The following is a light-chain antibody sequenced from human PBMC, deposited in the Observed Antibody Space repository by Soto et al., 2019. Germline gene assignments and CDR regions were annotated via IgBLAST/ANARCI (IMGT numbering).Light chain of an antibody. CDR3: SSYTSSSTHNYV. J-gene: IGLJ1*01. CDR1: SSDVGGYNY. CDR2: EVS. Sequence: GASSDVGGYNYVSWYQQHPGKAPKLMIYEVSNRPSGVSNRFSGSKSGNTASLTISGLQAEDEADYYCSSYTSSSTHNYVFGTGTKV. V-gene: IGLV2-14*01.